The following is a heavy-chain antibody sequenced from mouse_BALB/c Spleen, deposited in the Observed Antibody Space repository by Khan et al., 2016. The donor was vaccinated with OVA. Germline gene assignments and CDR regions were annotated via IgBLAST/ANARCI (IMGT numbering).Heavy chain of an antibody. D-gene: IGHD1-1*01. J-gene: IGHJ3*01. V-gene: IGHV1-7*01. Sequence: QVQLQQSGAELAKPGASVKMSCKVSGYMFSSYWMNWVKQRPGQGLEWIGYINPSSGYTEYNQKFKDKATLTADKSSSTAYMQLRSLTSEDSAVYYCARSGYGSLAYWGQGTLVTVSA. CDR3: ARSGYGSLAY. CDR2: INPSSGYT. CDR1: GYMFSSYW.